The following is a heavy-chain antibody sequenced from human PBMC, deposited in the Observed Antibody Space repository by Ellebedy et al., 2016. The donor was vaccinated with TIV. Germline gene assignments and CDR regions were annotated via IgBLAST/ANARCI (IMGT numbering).Heavy chain of an antibody. CDR2: IYTSGST. V-gene: IGHV4-61*02. CDR3: ARDSSGWYWGWFDP. CDR1: GGSISSGSYY. J-gene: IGHJ5*02. D-gene: IGHD6-19*01. Sequence: SETLSLXXTVSGGSISSGSYYWSWIRQPAGKGLEWIGRIYTSGSTNYNPSLKSRVTMSVDTSKNQYSLKLSSVTAAYTAVYYCARDSSGWYWGWFDPWGQGTLVTVSS.